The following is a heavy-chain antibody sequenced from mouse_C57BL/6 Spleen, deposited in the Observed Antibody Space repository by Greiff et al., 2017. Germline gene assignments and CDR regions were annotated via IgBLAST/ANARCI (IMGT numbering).Heavy chain of an antibody. D-gene: IGHD1-1*01. CDR1: GYTFTDYE. CDR2: IDPETGGT. J-gene: IGHJ2*01. CDR3: TRGHYGSSPHFDY. V-gene: IGHV1-15*01. Sequence: QVQLQQSGAELVRPGASVTLSCKASGYTFTDYEMHWVKQTPVHGLEWIGAIDPETGGTAYNQKFKGKAILTADKSSSTAYMELRSLTSEDSAVYYCTRGHYGSSPHFDYWGQGTTLTVSS.